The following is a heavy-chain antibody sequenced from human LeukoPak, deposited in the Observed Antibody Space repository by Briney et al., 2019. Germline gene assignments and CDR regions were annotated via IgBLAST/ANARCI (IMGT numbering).Heavy chain of an antibody. D-gene: IGHD3-22*01. J-gene: IGHJ3*01. CDR3: ARDPYDRGGYGAFDL. CDR2: TKLDGSEE. CDR1: GFTFSHYW. Sequence: GGSLRVSCTASGFTFSHYWMTWVRQAPGKGLEWVANTKLDGSEEYYVDSLKGRFTISRDNAKNSLYLQMNSLRAEDTAMYYCARDPYDRGGYGAFDLWGQGTMVTVSS. V-gene: IGHV3-7*01.